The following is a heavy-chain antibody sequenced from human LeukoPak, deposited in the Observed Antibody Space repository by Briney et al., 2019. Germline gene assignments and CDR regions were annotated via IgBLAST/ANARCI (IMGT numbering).Heavy chain of an antibody. CDR3: TTDQTTYYDFWSGYHPVDY. J-gene: IGHJ4*02. Sequence: SCKASGYTFTSYGISWVRQAPGKGLEWVGRIKSKTDGGTTDYAAPVKGRFTISRDDSKNTLYLQMNSLKTEDTAVYYCTTDQTTYYDFWSGYHPVDYWGQGTLVTVSS. CDR2: IKSKTDGGTT. V-gene: IGHV3-15*01. CDR1: GYTFTSYG. D-gene: IGHD3-3*01.